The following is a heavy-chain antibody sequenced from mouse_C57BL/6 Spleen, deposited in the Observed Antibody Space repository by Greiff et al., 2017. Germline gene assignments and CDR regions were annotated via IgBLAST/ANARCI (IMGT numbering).Heavy chain of an antibody. J-gene: IGHJ2*01. V-gene: IGHV5-6*01. CDR2: VSSGGSYT. Sequence: DVHLVESGGDLVKPGGSLKLSCAASGFTFSSYGMSWVRQTPDKGLEWVATVSSGGSYTYYPDSVQGRFPISRDNAKNTLYLQMSSLKSEDTAMYYCARDDGRGYWGQGTTLTVSS. D-gene: IGHD2-3*01. CDR3: ARDDGRGY. CDR1: GFTFSSYG.